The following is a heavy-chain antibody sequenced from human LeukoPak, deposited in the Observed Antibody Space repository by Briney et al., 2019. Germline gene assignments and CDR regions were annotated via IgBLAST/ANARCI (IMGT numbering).Heavy chain of an antibody. Sequence: SETLSLTCAVYGGSFSGYYWSWIRQPPGKGLEWIGEINHSGSTNYNPSLKSRVTISVDTSKNQFSPKLSSVTAADTAVYYCARAEYSSSSYYFDYWGQGTLVTVSS. CDR3: ARAEYSSSSYYFDY. CDR1: GGSFSGYY. V-gene: IGHV4-34*01. J-gene: IGHJ4*02. CDR2: INHSGST. D-gene: IGHD6-6*01.